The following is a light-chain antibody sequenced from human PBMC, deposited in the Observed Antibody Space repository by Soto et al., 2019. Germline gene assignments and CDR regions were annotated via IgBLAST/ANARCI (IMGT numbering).Light chain of an antibody. V-gene: IGKV3-11*01. Sequence: EIVLTQSPATLSLSPGERATLSCRASQSFSSYLAWYQQKPGQAPRLLIYDASNRATGIPARFSGSGSGTDFNLTITSLQSEDFAVYYCQQYGSSGTFGQGTKVDI. CDR2: DAS. J-gene: IGKJ1*01. CDR3: QQYGSSGT. CDR1: QSFSSY.